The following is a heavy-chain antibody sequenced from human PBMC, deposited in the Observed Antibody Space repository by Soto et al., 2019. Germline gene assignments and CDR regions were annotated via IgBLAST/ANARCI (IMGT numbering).Heavy chain of an antibody. J-gene: IGHJ5*02. CDR1: GFTVSSNY. V-gene: IGHV3-53*04. CDR3: AREVGHGWFDP. CDR2: IYSGGST. Sequence: EVQLVESGGGLVQPGGSLRLSCAASGFTVSSNYMSWVRHAPGKGLEWDSVIYSGGSTYYAVSVKGRFTISRHNSKNTLYLQMNSRIAEDTAVYYCAREVGHGWFDPWGQGTLVTVSS.